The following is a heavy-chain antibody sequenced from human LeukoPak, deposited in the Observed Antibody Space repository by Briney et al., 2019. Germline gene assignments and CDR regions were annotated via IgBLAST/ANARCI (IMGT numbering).Heavy chain of an antibody. Sequence: GESLKISCKGSGFKFFIYWIGWVRQMPGKGLEWMGNIYPGDSDIRYNPSFQGQVTISADKSINTAYLQWSSLKASDTAIYYCARHGTDTTMVPRAFDYWGQGTLVTVSS. D-gene: IGHD5-18*01. V-gene: IGHV5-51*01. CDR1: GFKFFIYW. CDR2: IYPGDSDI. J-gene: IGHJ4*02. CDR3: ARHGTDTTMVPRAFDY.